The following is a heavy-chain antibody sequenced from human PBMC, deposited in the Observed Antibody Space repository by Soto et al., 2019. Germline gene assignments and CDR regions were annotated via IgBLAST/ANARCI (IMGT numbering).Heavy chain of an antibody. Sequence: GASVKVSCKASGYTFTSCGISWVRQAPGQGLEWMGWISAYNGNTNYAQKLQGRVTMTTDTSTSTAYMELRSLRSDDTAVYYCARDLPQQLVLLIDYWGQGTLVTVSS. V-gene: IGHV1-18*01. D-gene: IGHD6-13*01. J-gene: IGHJ4*02. CDR2: ISAYNGNT. CDR1: GYTFTSCG. CDR3: ARDLPQQLVLLIDY.